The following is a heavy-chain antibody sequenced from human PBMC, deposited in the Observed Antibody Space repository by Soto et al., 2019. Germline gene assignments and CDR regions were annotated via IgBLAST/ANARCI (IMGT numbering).Heavy chain of an antibody. CDR2: IYRSGST. V-gene: IGHV4-30-2*01. CDR1: GGSISSGGYS. D-gene: IGHD2-15*01. Sequence: KPSETLSLTCAVSGGSISSGGYSWSWIRQPPGKGLEWIGYIYRSGSTYYNPSLKSRVTISVDRSKNQFSLKLSSVTAADTAVYYCARGQVVAAQHWGQGTLVTVSS. J-gene: IGHJ4*02. CDR3: ARGQVVAAQH.